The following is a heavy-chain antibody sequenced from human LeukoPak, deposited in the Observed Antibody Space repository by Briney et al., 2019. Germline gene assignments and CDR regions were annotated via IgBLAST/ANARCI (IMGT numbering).Heavy chain of an antibody. D-gene: IGHD6-13*01. CDR3: AKDIEYSSSWYIDY. V-gene: IGHV3-9*01. CDR1: GFTFDDYA. CDR2: ISWNSGGI. J-gene: IGHJ4*02. Sequence: PGGSLRLSCAASGFTFDDYAMHWVRQAPGKGLEWVSGISWNSGGIGYADSVKGRFTISRDNAKNSLYLQMNSLRAEDTALYYCAKDIEYSSSWYIDYWGQGTLVTVSS.